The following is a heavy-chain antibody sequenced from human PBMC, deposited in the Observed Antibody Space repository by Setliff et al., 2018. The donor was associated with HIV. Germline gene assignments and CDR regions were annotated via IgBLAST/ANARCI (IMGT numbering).Heavy chain of an antibody. J-gene: IGHJ5*02. CDR1: GYTFTSYD. V-gene: IGHV1-8*01. CDR3: ARGAWDSSGYYFWFDP. Sequence: ASVKVSCNASGYTFTSYDTNWVRRATGQGLEWMGGMNPESGTTGYAQNFQGGVTMASDTSISPAYMELSSLRSEDTAVYYCARGAWDSSGYYFWFDPWGQGTLVTVSS. CDR2: MNPESGTT. D-gene: IGHD3-22*01.